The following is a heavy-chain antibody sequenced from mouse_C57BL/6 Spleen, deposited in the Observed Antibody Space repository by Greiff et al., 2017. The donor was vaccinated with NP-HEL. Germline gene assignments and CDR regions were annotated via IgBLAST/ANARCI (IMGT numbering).Heavy chain of an antibody. Sequence: EVKLEESGGGLVQPGGSMKLSCVASGFTFSNYWMNWVRQSPEKGLEWVAQIRLKSDNYATHYAESVKGRFTISRDDSKSSVYLQMNNLRAEDTGIYYCTASYYYGSLDYWGQGTTLTVSS. CDR2: IRLKSDNYAT. J-gene: IGHJ2*01. D-gene: IGHD1-1*01. CDR3: TASYYYGSLDY. V-gene: IGHV6-3*01. CDR1: GFTFSNYW.